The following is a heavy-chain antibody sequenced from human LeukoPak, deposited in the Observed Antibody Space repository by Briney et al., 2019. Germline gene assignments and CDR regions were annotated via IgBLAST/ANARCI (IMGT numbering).Heavy chain of an antibody. CDR2: IKQGGSEK. CDR3: ARDILGWLVDY. CDR1: GFTFSNYW. J-gene: IGHJ4*02. Sequence: GGSLRLSCAASGFTFSNYWMSWVRQAPGKELEWVANIKQGGSEKYYVDSVKGRFTISRDNAKNSLYLQMNSLRAEDTAVYYCARDILGWLVDYWGQGTLVTVSS. D-gene: IGHD6-19*01. V-gene: IGHV3-7*01.